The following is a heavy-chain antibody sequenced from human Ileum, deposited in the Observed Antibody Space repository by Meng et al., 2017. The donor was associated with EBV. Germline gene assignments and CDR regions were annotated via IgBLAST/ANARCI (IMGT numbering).Heavy chain of an antibody. CDR2: ISAYNGNT. Sequence: GSGGKSRWAHVKVSSKASGYTFTSYGISGVRQAPGQGLGWMGWISAYNGNTNYAQKLQGRVTMTTDTSTSTAYMELRSLRSDDTAVYYCARVGARGGSCYYWGQGTLVTVSS. V-gene: IGHV1-18*01. D-gene: IGHD2-15*01. CDR1: GYTFTSYG. J-gene: IGHJ4*02. CDR3: ARVGARGGSCYY.